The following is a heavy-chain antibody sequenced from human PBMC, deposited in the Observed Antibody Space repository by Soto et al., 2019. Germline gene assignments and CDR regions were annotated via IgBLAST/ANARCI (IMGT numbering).Heavy chain of an antibody. CDR1: GGSISSYY. CDR2: IYNSGST. Sequence: SETLSLTCTVSGGSISSYYWSWIRQPPGKGLEWIGYIYNSGSTNYNPSLKSRATISVDTSKNQFSLTLTSVTAADTAVYYCARFHKYSEANWFDPWGQGTLVTVSS. CDR3: ARFHKYSEANWFDP. J-gene: IGHJ5*02. D-gene: IGHD2-15*01. V-gene: IGHV4-4*09.